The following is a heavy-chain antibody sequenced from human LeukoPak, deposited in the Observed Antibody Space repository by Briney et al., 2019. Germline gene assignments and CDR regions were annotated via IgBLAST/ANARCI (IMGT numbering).Heavy chain of an antibody. CDR2: ISYDGSNK. J-gene: IGHJ4*02. CDR1: GFTFSSCA. Sequence: PGRSLRLSCAASGFTFSSCAMHWVRQAPGKGLEWVAVISYDGSNKYYADSVKGRFTISRDNSKNTLYLQMNSLRAEDTAVYYCANMANWGQGTLVTVSS. CDR3: ANMAN. D-gene: IGHD3-10*01. V-gene: IGHV3-30*04.